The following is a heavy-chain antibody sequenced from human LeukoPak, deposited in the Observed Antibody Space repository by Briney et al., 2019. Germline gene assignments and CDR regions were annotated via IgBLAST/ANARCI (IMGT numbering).Heavy chain of an antibody. CDR3: ARWGFYDSSGYLAY. V-gene: IGHV4-4*07. CDR2: IYTSGRT. D-gene: IGHD3-22*01. Sequence: SETLSLTCTGSVGSISRYYWSWIRQPAGKGLDWIGRIYTSGRTNYNPSLKSRVTIPVDTSKNQFSLTLSSVTAADAAVYYCARWGFYDSSGYLAYWGPGTLVTVSS. J-gene: IGHJ4*02. CDR1: VGSISRYY.